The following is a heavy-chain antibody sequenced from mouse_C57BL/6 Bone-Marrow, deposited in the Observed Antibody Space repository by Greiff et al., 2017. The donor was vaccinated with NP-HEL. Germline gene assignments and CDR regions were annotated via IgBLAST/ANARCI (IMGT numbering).Heavy chain of an antibody. CDR1: GFTFSDFY. J-gene: IGHJ2*01. CDR3: ARALYDGYLDY. V-gene: IGHV7-1*01. CDR2: SRNKANDYTT. D-gene: IGHD2-3*01. Sequence: EVQLVESGGGLVQSGRSLRLSCATSGFTFSDFYMEWVRQAPGKGLEWIAASRNKANDYTTEYSASVKGRFIVSRDTPQSILYLQMNALRAEDTAIYYCARALYDGYLDYWGQGTTLTVSS.